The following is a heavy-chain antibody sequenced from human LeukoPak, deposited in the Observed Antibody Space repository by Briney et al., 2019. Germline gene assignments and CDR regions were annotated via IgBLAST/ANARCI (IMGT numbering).Heavy chain of an antibody. D-gene: IGHD3-10*02. Sequence: PGGSLRLSCAAAGFTFSSYEMNWVRQAPGKGLEWGSYISSSCSTIYYADSVKGRFTISRDNAKNSLYLQMNRLRAEDAAVYYLAEPGITMIGGVWGKGTTVTISS. CDR3: AEPGITMIGGV. J-gene: IGHJ6*04. CDR1: GFTFSSYE. V-gene: IGHV3-48*03. CDR2: ISSSCSTI.